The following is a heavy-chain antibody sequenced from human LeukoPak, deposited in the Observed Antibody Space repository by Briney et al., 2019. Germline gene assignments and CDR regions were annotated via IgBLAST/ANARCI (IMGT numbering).Heavy chain of an antibody. CDR1: GYSISFGYY. CDR3: ARENGYKYDY. D-gene: IGHD5-24*01. V-gene: IGHV4-38-2*02. Sequence: PSETLSLTCTVSGYSISFGYYWGWIRQPPGKGLEWIGSIYHSGSTYHNPSLKSRVTISVDTSKNQFSLKLSSVTAADTAVYYCARENGYKYDYWGQGTLVTVSS. CDR2: IYHSGST. J-gene: IGHJ4*02.